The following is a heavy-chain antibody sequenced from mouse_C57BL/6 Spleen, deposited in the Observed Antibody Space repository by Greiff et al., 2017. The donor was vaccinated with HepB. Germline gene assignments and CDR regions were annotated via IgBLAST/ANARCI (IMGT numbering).Heavy chain of an antibody. CDR1: GYTFTSYG. CDR3: ARSVTGAMHD. V-gene: IGHV1-81*01. CDR2: IYPRSGNT. J-gene: IGHJ4*01. Sequence: VHLVESGAELARPGASVKLSCKASGYTFTSYGIRWVKQRTLQGLEWIGEIYPRSGNTYYNEKFKGKATLTADKSSSTAYMELRSLTSEDSAVYFCARSVTGAMHDWGQGTSVTVSS. D-gene: IGHD2-3*01.